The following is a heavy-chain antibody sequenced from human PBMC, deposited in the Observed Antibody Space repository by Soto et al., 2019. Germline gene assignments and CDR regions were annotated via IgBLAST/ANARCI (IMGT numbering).Heavy chain of an antibody. D-gene: IGHD5-12*01. V-gene: IGHV1-8*01. J-gene: IGHJ4*02. Sequence: QVQLVQSGAEVKKPGASVKVSCKASGYTFISYDINWGRQATGQGLEWMGWMNPNTGDTGYAQKFQGRVTMTRNTSINTANLELSSLRSDDTAVYFCARGDGYIFDYWGQGTLVTVSS. CDR1: GYTFISYD. CDR2: MNPNTGDT. CDR3: ARGDGYIFDY.